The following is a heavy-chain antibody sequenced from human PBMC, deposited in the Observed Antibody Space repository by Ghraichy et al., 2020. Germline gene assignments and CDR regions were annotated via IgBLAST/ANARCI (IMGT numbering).Heavy chain of an antibody. D-gene: IGHD3-22*01. Sequence: ASVKVSCKTSGYSFSSYDINWVRQATGQGLEWMGWMNPSSGNTGYAPKFQGRVTMTRNTSISTAYMELSSLRSEDTAVYYCAGGGEPYYYDNSGYSDCWGQGTLVTVSS. J-gene: IGHJ4*02. CDR3: AGGGEPYYYDNSGYSDC. CDR1: GYSFSSYD. V-gene: IGHV1-8*01. CDR2: MNPSSGNT.